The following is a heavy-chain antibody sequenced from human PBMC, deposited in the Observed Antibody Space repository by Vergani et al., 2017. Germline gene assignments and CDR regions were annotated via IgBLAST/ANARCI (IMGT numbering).Heavy chain of an antibody. CDR3: ARVSRFSDPRHYYHYHYMDV. J-gene: IGHJ6*03. D-gene: IGHD2-21*02. CDR2: VNHSGSI. V-gene: IGHV4-34*01. Sequence: QVQLQQWGAGLLKPSETLSLKCAVYGGSFTKYYWSWIRQPPGKGLEWIGEVNHSGSITYSPSLKSGVTISIETSKQQFSLTLSSVTAADTAGYYCARVSRFSDPRHYYHYHYMDVWGDGTTVTVS. CDR1: GGSFTKYY.